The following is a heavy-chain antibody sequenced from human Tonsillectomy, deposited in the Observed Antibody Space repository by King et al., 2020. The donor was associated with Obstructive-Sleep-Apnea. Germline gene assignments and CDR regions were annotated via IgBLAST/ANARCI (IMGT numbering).Heavy chain of an antibody. CDR3: ARALSGGYPSRFDY. V-gene: IGHV4-59*01. CDR2: IYYSGTT. D-gene: IGHD3-10*01. Sequence: VPLQESGPGLVKPSETLSLNCTVSGSSISSYHWTWLRQPPGKGLEWIGDIYYSGTTNYNPSLKSRVTISLDTSKNQFSLKLSSVTAADTAVYYCARALSGGYPSRFDYWGPGTLVTISS. J-gene: IGHJ4*02. CDR1: GSSISSYH.